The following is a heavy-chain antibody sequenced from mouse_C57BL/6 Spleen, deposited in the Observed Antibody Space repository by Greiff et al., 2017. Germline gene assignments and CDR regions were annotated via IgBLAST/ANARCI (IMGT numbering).Heavy chain of an antibody. J-gene: IGHJ1*03. V-gene: IGHV1-52*01. Sequence: QVQLQQPGAELVRPGSSVKLSCKASGYTFTSYWMHWVKQRPIQGLEWIGHIDPSDSETHYNQKFKDKATLTVDKSSSTAYMQLSRLTSEDSAVYYYARRCETLYYDGWGTRTTVTVST. CDR1: GYTFTSYW. CDR2: IDPSDSET. CDR3: ARRCETLYYDG.